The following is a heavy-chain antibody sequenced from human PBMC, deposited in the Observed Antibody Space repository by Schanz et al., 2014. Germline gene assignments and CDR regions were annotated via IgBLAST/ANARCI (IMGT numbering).Heavy chain of an antibody. CDR2: MNSKTGNT. J-gene: IGHJ4*02. Sequence: QVQLVQSGAEVKKPGASVKVSCKASGYTFTSYDINWVRQATGQGLEWMGWMNSKTGNTGYAQRFQGRVTMTRNPSITTAFLEVSSLRSGDTAVYYCTKGRTFGRWGQGTLXTVSS. D-gene: IGHD3-16*01. CDR3: TKGRTFGR. V-gene: IGHV1-8*01. CDR1: GYTFTSYD.